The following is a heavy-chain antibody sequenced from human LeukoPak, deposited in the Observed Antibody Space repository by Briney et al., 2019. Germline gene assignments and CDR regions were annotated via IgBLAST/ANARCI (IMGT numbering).Heavy chain of an antibody. J-gene: IGHJ3*02. CDR2: ISPTGAGT. Sequence: QTGGSLRLSCAASGFTFNGYAMSWVRQAPGKGLEWVSAISPTGAGTYYADSVKGLFTISRDNSKNTLYLQMNRLRAEDTAVYYCAKYTERAFDIWGQGTMVTVSS. V-gene: IGHV3-23*01. CDR1: GFTFNGYA. D-gene: IGHD2-2*02. CDR3: AKYTERAFDI.